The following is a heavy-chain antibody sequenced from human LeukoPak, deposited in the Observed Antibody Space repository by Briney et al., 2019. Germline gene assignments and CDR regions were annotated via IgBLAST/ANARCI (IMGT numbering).Heavy chain of an antibody. CDR3: ARHLSGVTGYTYGRGIDY. CDR2: IKKDGSEK. CDR1: GFTFSTYW. Sequence: GGSLRLSCEASGFTFSTYWMSWVRQAPGKGLEWVANIKKDGSEKYYVDSVKGRFTISRDNAKKSLYLQMNSLRAEDTAVYYCARHLSGVTGYTYGRGIDYWGQGTLVTVSS. D-gene: IGHD5-18*01. V-gene: IGHV3-7*01. J-gene: IGHJ4*02.